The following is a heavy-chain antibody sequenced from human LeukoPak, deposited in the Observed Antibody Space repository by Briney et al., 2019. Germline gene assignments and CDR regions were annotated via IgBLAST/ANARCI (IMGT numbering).Heavy chain of an antibody. Sequence: PSETLSLTCTVSGGSISSYYWSWIRQPPGKGLEWIGYIYYSGSTNYNPSLKSRVTISVDTSKNQFSLKLSSVTAADTAVYYCARASSRGTGTTVGPYYFDYWGQGTLVAVSS. CDR3: ARASSRGTGTTVGPYYFDY. CDR1: GGSISSYY. V-gene: IGHV4-59*01. J-gene: IGHJ4*02. CDR2: IYYSGST. D-gene: IGHD1-7*01.